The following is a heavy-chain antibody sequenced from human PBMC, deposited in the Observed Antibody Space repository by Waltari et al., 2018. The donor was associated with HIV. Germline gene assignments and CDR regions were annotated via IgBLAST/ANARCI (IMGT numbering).Heavy chain of an antibody. CDR1: GYPFPTYG. D-gene: IGHD4-17*01. Sequence: QVQLVQSGAQVKKPGASVKVSCKASGYPFPTYGITWVRQAPGQGLEWLGWIGTYNGNADFAPKTQVRIHLTIDTSTSTAYMELTSLRSDDTAVYYCARSHCAVTLCGSIDYWGQGTLVTVSS. V-gene: IGHV1-18*01. CDR2: IGTYNGNA. CDR3: ARSHCAVTLCGSIDY. J-gene: IGHJ4*02.